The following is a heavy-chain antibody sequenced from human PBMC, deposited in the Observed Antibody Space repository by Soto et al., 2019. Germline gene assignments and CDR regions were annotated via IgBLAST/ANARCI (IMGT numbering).Heavy chain of an antibody. CDR3: TSGPPMYCSSSSCYASPFDY. V-gene: IGHV3-74*01. CDR1: GFTLSSYW. Sequence: GGSLRLSCAASGFTLSSYWMHWVRQAPGKGLVWVSRINSDGSSTSYADSVKGRFTISRDNAKNTLYLQMSSLRAEDTAVYYCTSGPPMYCSSSSCYASPFDYWGQGTLVTVSS. CDR2: INSDGSST. J-gene: IGHJ4*02. D-gene: IGHD2-2*01.